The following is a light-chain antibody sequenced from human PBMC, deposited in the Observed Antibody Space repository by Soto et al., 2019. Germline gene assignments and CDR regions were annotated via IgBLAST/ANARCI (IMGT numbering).Light chain of an antibody. V-gene: IGKV3-15*01. CDR2: GAS. CDR1: QSVSSN. Sequence: EIVMTQSPATLSVSPGERATLSCRASQSVSSNLAWYQQKPGQAPRLLIYGASTRATGIPARFSGSGSGTEFTLTIRCLQSEDFAVYYCQQYNNWLALTFGGGTKVEIK. J-gene: IGKJ4*01. CDR3: QQYNNWLALT.